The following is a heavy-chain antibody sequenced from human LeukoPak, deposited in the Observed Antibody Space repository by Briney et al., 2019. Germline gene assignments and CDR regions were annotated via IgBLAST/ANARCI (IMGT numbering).Heavy chain of an antibody. V-gene: IGHV4-59*08. CDR2: VYYSGST. J-gene: IGHJ4*02. CDR1: GGSISSYY. Sequence: SETLSLTYTVSGGSISSYYWSWIRQPPGKGLECIGHVYYSGSTDYNPSLKSRLTISVDSSMNQFSLKLSSVTAADTAVYYCARPSSGSVSHLDYWGQGTLVTVSS. D-gene: IGHD3-10*01. CDR3: ARPSSGSVSHLDY.